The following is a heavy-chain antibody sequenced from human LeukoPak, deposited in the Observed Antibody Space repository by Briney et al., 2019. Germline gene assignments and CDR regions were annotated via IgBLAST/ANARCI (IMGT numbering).Heavy chain of an antibody. Sequence: SETLSLTCTVSDGSISSYYWSWIRQPAGKGLEWIGYIYHSGSTYYNPSLKSRVIMSVDRSKNQFSLKLSSVTAADTAVYYCARVVPTLGSAFDYWGQGTLVTVSS. D-gene: IGHD6-6*01. J-gene: IGHJ4*02. CDR2: IYHSGST. CDR3: ARVVPTLGSAFDY. V-gene: IGHV4-59*04. CDR1: DGSISSYY.